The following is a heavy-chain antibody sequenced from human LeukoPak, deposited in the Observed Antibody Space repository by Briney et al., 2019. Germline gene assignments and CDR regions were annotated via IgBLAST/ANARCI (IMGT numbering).Heavy chain of an antibody. Sequence: GSSVKVSCKASGGTFSSYAISWVRQAPGQGLEWMGRIIPILGIANYAQKLQGRVTMTTDTSTSTAYMELRSLRSDDTAVYYCAREDYYDSSGYWDSRYFDYWGQGTLVTVSS. D-gene: IGHD3-22*01. CDR2: IIPILGIA. CDR3: AREDYYDSSGYWDSRYFDY. V-gene: IGHV1-69*04. J-gene: IGHJ4*02. CDR1: GGTFSSYA.